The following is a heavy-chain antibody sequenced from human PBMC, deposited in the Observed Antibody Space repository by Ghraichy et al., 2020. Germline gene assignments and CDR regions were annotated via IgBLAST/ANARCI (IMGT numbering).Heavy chain of an antibody. CDR1: GYTFTSYY. V-gene: IGHV1-46*01. J-gene: IGHJ4*02. D-gene: IGHD3-10*01. Sequence: ASVKVSCKASGYTFTSYYMHWVRQAPGQGLEWMGIINPSAGGTGYPQKFQGRVTMTRDTSTSTVYMDLSSLRSEDTAVYYCAREGREQGFDYWGQGTLVTVSS. CDR2: INPSAGGT. CDR3: AREGREQGFDY.